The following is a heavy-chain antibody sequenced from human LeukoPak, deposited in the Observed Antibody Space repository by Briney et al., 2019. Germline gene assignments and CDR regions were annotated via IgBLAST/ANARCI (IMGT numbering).Heavy chain of an antibody. CDR2: ISWNGGII. J-gene: IGHJ4*02. D-gene: IGHD6-19*01. Sequence: PGGSLRLSCAASGFTFDGYAMHWVRQVPGKGLEWVAGISWNGGIIGSADSVKGRFTISRDNAKHSLSLQMNSLRAEDTALYYCAKDHGSGFYYFDYWGQGTLVTVSS. CDR3: AKDHGSGFYYFDY. CDR1: GFTFDGYA. V-gene: IGHV3-9*01.